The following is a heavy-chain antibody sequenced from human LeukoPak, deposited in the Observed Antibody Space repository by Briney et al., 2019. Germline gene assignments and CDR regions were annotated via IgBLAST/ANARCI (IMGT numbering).Heavy chain of an antibody. V-gene: IGHV1-2*02. CDR2: INPNSGGT. CDR1: GGTFSSYA. CDR3: ARDRPPGIPAANNWFDP. Sequence: GASVKVSCKATGGTFSSYAISWVRQAPGQGLEWMGWINPNSGGTNYAQKFQGRVTMTRDTSISTAYMELSRLRSDDTAVYYCARDRPPGIPAANNWFDPWGQGTLVTVSS. D-gene: IGHD2-2*01. J-gene: IGHJ5*02.